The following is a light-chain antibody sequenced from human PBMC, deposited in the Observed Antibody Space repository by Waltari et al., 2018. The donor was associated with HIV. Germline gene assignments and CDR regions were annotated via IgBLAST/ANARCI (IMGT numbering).Light chain of an antibody. CDR1: SSNLGKNY. J-gene: IGLJ1*01. CDR2: DNK. Sequence: QSVLTQPPSVSAAPGEKVTLSCSGSSSNLGKNYVSWYQQFPGTAPKLLVNDNKKRPSEVPDRVSGSKSGSSATLDNTGLQTGDEADYVCGTWDSVLSAYLFGDGTKVTVL. V-gene: IGLV1-51*01. CDR3: GTWDSVLSAYL.